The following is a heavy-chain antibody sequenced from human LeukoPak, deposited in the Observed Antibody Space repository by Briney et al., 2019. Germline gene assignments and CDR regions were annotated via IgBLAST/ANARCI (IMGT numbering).Heavy chain of an antibody. CDR2: INPSGGST. CDR1: GYTFTSYY. V-gene: IGHV1-46*01. Sequence: ASVKVSCTASGYTFTSYYMHWVRQAPGQGLEWMGIINPSGGSTSYAQKFQGRVTMTRDTSTSTVYMELSSLRSEDTAVYYCARSGVRYDSSGPFDSWGQGTLVTVSS. D-gene: IGHD3-22*01. J-gene: IGHJ4*02. CDR3: ARSGVRYDSSGPFDS.